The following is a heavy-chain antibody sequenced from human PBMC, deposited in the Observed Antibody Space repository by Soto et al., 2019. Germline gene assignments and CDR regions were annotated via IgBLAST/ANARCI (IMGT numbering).Heavy chain of an antibody. V-gene: IGHV4-34*01. Sequence: LPWAVEGGSCMDHYWSWISPHPGKGLEWIGEINHSGSTNYNPALKSRVTIAVDTSKNQSSLKLSSVTAADTAVYYWARASGYDRPYRGQATLVSVSS. D-gene: IGHD5-12*01. CDR2: INHSGST. CDR1: GGSCMDHY. CDR3: ARASGYDRPY. J-gene: IGHJ4*02.